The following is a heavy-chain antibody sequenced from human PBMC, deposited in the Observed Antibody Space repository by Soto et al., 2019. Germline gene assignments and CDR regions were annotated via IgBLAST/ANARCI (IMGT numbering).Heavy chain of an antibody. V-gene: IGHV3-30-3*01. J-gene: IGHJ4*02. CDR1: GFTFSSYA. Sequence: GGSLRLSCAASGFTFSSYAMHWVRQAPGKGLEWVAVISYDGSNKYYADSVKGRFTISRDNSKNTLYLQMNSLRAEDTAVYYCARVGLEWLLPLYYFDYWGQGTLVTVSS. D-gene: IGHD3-3*01. CDR3: ARVGLEWLLPLYYFDY. CDR2: ISYDGSNK.